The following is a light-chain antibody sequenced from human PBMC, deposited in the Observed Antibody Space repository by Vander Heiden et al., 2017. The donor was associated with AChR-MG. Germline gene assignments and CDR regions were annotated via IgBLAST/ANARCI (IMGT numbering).Light chain of an antibody. J-gene: IGLJ2*01. Sequence: QPALTQPRSVSGSPGQSVTISCTGTSSDVGGYNYVSWYQQHPGKAPKRMIYDVSKRPSGVPDRFSGSKSGNTASLTISGLQAEDEADYYCCSYAGSYTLVFGGGTKLTVL. CDR3: CSYAGSYTLV. V-gene: IGLV2-11*01. CDR1: SSDVGGYNY. CDR2: DVS.